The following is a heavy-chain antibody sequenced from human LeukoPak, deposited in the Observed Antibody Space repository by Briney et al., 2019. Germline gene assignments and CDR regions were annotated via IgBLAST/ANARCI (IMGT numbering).Heavy chain of an antibody. D-gene: IGHD3-16*02. CDR1: GFTFSSYD. J-gene: IGHJ4*02. Sequence: GGSLRLSCAASGFTFSSYDMNWVRQAPGKGLDWVSEISPNGGTTYYADSVKGRFTISRDNAKNSLYLQMNRMRSEDTAGYDCAVSCDYWGQGILVTVSS. CDR2: ISPNGGTT. V-gene: IGHV3-48*03. CDR3: AVSCDY.